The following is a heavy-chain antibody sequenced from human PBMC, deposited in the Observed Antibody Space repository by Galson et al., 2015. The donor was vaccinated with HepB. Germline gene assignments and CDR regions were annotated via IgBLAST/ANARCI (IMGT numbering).Heavy chain of an antibody. J-gene: IGHJ1*01. Sequence: LSLSCAASGFIFSSYGMHWVRQAPGKGLEWVAVISYDGSNKYYADSVKGRFTISRDNSKNTLYLQMNSLRAEDTAVYYCAKSTTYAEYFQHWGQGTLVTVSS. CDR1: GFIFSSYG. D-gene: IGHD1-1*01. V-gene: IGHV3-30*18. CDR2: ISYDGSNK. CDR3: AKSTTYAEYFQH.